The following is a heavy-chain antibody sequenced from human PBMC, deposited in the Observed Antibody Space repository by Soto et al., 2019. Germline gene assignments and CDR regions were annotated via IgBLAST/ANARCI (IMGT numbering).Heavy chain of an antibody. J-gene: IGHJ3*02. CDR3: AGEHPILRGVVINYAFDI. Sequence: GSLLLPCAASGFTFSSYAMHWVRQAPGKGLEWVAVISYDGSNKYYADSVKGRFTISRDNSKNTLYLQMNSLRAEDTAVYYCAGEHPILRGVVINYAFDIWGQGTMVTV. D-gene: IGHD3-3*01. CDR1: GFTFSSYA. V-gene: IGHV3-30-3*01. CDR2: ISYDGSNK.